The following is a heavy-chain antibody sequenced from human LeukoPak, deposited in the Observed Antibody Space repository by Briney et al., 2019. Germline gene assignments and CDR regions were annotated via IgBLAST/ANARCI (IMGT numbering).Heavy chain of an antibody. D-gene: IGHD3-3*01. V-gene: IGHV1-18*01. CDR1: GYTFTSYG. J-gene: IGHJ6*02. CDR3: ARGPRNDFWSGYPYFYYYGMDV. CDR2: INANSGNT. Sequence: ASVKVSCKASGYTFTSYGISWVRQAPGQGLEWMGWINANSGNTNYAQKLQGRVTMTTDTSTSTAYMELRSLRSDDTAVYYCARGPRNDFWSGYPYFYYYGMDVWGQGTTVTVSS.